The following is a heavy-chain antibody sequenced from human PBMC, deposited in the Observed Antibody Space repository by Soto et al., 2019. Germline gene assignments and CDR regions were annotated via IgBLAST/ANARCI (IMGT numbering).Heavy chain of an antibody. CDR2: IWYDGSNK. D-gene: IGHD5-18*01. V-gene: IGHV3-33*01. Sequence: GGSLRLSCAASGFTFSSYGMHWVRQAPGKGLEWVAVIWYDGSNKYYTDYVKGRFTISRDNSKNTLYLQMNSLRAEDTAVYYCARWGYLNGYYFDYWGQGTLVTVSS. CDR3: ARWGYLNGYYFDY. J-gene: IGHJ4*02. CDR1: GFTFSSYG.